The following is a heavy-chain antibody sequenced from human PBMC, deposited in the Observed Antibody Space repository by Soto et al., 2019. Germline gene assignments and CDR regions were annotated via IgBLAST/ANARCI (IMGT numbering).Heavy chain of an antibody. CDR3: ARDPSYYYNSSGYSFDY. J-gene: IGHJ4*02. Sequence: PGGSLRLSCAASGFTFSSYGMHWVRQAPGKGLEWVAVIWYDGSNKYYADSAKGRFTISRDNSKNTLYLQMNSLRAEDTAVYYCARDPSYYYNSSGYSFDYWGQGTLVTVSS. CDR1: GFTFSSYG. CDR2: IWYDGSNK. V-gene: IGHV3-33*01. D-gene: IGHD3-22*01.